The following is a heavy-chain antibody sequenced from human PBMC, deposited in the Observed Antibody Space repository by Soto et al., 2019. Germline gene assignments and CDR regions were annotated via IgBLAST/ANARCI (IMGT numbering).Heavy chain of an antibody. CDR2: FDPEDGET. Sequence: ASVKVSCKVSGYTLTELSMHWVRQAPGKGLEWMGGFDPEDGETIYAQKFQGRVTMTEDTSTDTAYMELSSLRSEDTAVYYCATTGSNCSSTSCYPPPRLSGLDVWGQGTTVTVAS. V-gene: IGHV1-24*01. D-gene: IGHD2-2*01. CDR3: ATTGSNCSSTSCYPPPRLSGLDV. CDR1: GYTLTELS. J-gene: IGHJ6*02.